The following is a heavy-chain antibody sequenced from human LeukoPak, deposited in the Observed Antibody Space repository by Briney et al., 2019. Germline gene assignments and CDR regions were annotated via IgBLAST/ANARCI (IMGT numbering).Heavy chain of an antibody. D-gene: IGHD2-21*01. V-gene: IGHV4-39*07. CDR1: GGSISSSSYY. J-gene: IGHJ4*02. CDR3: ARDPHCDY. Sequence: SETLSLTCTVSGGSISSSSYYWGWLRQPPGTGLEWSGSIYYSGSTYYNPSLTSRVTISVDTSKNQFSLKLSSVPAADTAVYYCARDPHCDYWGQGTLVTASS. CDR2: IYYSGST.